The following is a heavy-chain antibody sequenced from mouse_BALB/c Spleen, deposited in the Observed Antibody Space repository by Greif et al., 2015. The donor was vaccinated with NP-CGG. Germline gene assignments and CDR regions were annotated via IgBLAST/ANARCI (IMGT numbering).Heavy chain of an antibody. J-gene: IGHJ1*01. CDR3: ARDGNYWYFDV. Sequence: EVMLVESGGGLVKPGGSRKLSCAASGFTFSDYYMYWVRQTPEKRLEWVATISDGGSYTYYPDSVKGRFTISRDNAKNNLYLQMSSLKSEDTSMYYCARDGNYWYFDVWGAGSTVTFSS. D-gene: IGHD2-1*01. V-gene: IGHV5-4*02. CDR1: GFTFSDYY. CDR2: ISDGGSYT.